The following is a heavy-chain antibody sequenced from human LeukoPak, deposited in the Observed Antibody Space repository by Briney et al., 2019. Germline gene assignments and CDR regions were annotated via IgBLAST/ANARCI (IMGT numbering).Heavy chain of an antibody. V-gene: IGHV3-48*03. CDR2: ISSSGSTI. Sequence: PGGSLRPSCAASGFTFSSYEMNWVRQAPGKGLEWVSYISSSGSTIYYADSVKGRFTISRDNAKDSLYLQMNSLRAEDAAVYYCARDSSGWYATFDYWGQGTHVTVSS. CDR3: ARDSSGWYATFDY. D-gene: IGHD6-19*01. CDR1: GFTFSSYE. J-gene: IGHJ4*02.